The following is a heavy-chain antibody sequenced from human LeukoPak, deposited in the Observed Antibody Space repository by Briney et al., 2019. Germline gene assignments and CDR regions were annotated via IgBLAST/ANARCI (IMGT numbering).Heavy chain of an antibody. Sequence: SETLSLTCTVSGGSISSSSYYWGWIRQPPGKGLEWIGSIYFSGNTYYKSSLKSRVTISVDTSKNQFSLKLSSVTAAGTAVYYCARLNYDFWSGYYRPPDYWGQGTLVTVSS. CDR1: GGSISSSSYY. CDR2: IYFSGNT. CDR3: ARLNYDFWSGYYRPPDY. V-gene: IGHV4-39*01. J-gene: IGHJ4*02. D-gene: IGHD3-3*01.